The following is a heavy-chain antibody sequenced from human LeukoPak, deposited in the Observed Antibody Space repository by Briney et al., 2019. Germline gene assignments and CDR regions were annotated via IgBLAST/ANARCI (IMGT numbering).Heavy chain of an antibody. J-gene: IGHJ4*02. CDR3: AREANLDCSGGTCYSGGFDY. D-gene: IGHD2-15*01. CDR2: IHPNSGAT. CDR1: GYTFTGYY. V-gene: IGHV1-2*02. Sequence: ASVKVSCKASGYTFTGYYIHWVRQAPGQGFEWMGWIHPNSGATGYAQKFQGRVTVTRDTSISTAYMELSWLRSDDTAVYYCAREANLDCSGGTCYSGGFDYWGQGTLVTVSS.